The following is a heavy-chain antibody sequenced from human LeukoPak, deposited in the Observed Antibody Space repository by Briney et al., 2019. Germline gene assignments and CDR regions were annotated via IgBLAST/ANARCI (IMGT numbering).Heavy chain of an antibody. Sequence: EASVKVSCKASGGTFSSYAISWVRQAPGQGLEWMGRIIPILGIANYAQTFQGRVTITADKSTSTAYMELSSLRSEDTAVYYCAREMATIEGLFDYWGQGTLVTVSS. CDR2: IIPILGIA. D-gene: IGHD5-24*01. CDR1: GGTFSSYA. J-gene: IGHJ4*02. CDR3: AREMATIEGLFDY. V-gene: IGHV1-69*04.